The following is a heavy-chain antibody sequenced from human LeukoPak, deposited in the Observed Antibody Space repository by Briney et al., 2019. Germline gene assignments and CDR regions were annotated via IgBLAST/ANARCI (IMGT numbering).Heavy chain of an antibody. V-gene: IGHV3-23*01. Sequence: PGGSLRLSCAASGFTFSSYAMSWVRQAPGKGLEWVSAISGSGGSTYYADSVKGRFTISRDNSKNTLYLQMNSLRAEDTAVYYCAKGFFGVVIIPSLFDYWGQGTLVTVSS. CDR3: AKGFFGVVIIPSLFDY. D-gene: IGHD3-3*01. J-gene: IGHJ4*02. CDR2: ISGSGGST. CDR1: GFTFSSYA.